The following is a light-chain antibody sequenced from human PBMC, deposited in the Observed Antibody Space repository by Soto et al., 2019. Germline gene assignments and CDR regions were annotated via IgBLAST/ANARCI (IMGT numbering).Light chain of an antibody. Sequence: DIPMTQSPASLSASVGDRVTITCRASQDIGTTVNWYQQKPMKAPKLLIYDASSLETGDPVRVSGSRSVTTFTFTIGRMQSDDIATYFCPEYSGLPPFAFRGGTNVEL. CDR1: QDIGTT. V-gene: IGKV1-33*01. CDR3: PEYSGLPPFA. CDR2: DAS. J-gene: IGKJ4*01.